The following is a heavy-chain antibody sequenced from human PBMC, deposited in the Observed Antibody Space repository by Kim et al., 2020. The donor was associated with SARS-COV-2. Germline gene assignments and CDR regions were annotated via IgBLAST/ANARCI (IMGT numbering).Heavy chain of an antibody. J-gene: IGHJ4*02. CDR3: VGGYVGGPFDN. V-gene: IGHV3-20*01. Sequence: GGSLRLSCVASGFTFDDYGMSWVRQVPGKGLEWVSGINRNSGSTNYIDSVKGRFTISRDNAKNSLYLQMDSLRAEDTALYHCVGGYVGGPFDNWGQGTLV. CDR1: GFTFDDYG. CDR2: INRNSGST. D-gene: IGHD3-10*01.